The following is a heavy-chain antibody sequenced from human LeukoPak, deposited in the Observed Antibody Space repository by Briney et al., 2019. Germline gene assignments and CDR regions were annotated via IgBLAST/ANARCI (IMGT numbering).Heavy chain of an antibody. CDR3: ARHSRNCSGGYCYLYY. J-gene: IGHJ4*02. Sequence: SETLSLTCAVSGGSISSDSYYWGWIRQPPGKGLEWIGSIYSGGTTYYNPSLKSRVTISVDTSKNKFSLKLTSVTAADAAAYYCARHSRNCSGGYCYLYYWGQGTQVTVSS. CDR2: IYSGGTT. D-gene: IGHD2-15*01. V-gene: IGHV4-39*01. CDR1: GGSISSDSYY.